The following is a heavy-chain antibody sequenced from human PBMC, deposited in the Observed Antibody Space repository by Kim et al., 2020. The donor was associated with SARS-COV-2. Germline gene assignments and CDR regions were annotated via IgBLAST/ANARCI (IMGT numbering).Heavy chain of an antibody. CDR3: ARGPIGYCSSTSCPRTYSSSWYGGVDY. CDR2: IYYSGST. V-gene: IGHV4-31*03. D-gene: IGHD2-2*03. J-gene: IGHJ4*02. CDR1: GGSISSGGYY. Sequence: SETLSLTCTVSGGSISSGGYYWSWIRQHPGKGLEWIGYIYYSGSTYYNPSLKSRVTISVDTSKNQFSLKLSSVTAADTAMYYCARGPIGYCSSTSCPRTYSSSWYGGVDYWGQGTLVTVSS.